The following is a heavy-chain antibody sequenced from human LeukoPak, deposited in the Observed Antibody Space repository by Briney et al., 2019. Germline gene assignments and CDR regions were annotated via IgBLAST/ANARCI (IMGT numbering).Heavy chain of an antibody. D-gene: IGHD3-3*01. J-gene: IGHJ5*02. CDR2: ISWNSGSI. Sequence: GGSLRLSCAASGFTFYDYAMHWVRHGPGKGLEWVSGISWNSGSIGYADSVKGRFTISRDNAKNSLYLQMNSLRAEDTALYYCAKDTRYDFWSGPWWFDPWGQGTLVTVSS. CDR3: AKDTRYDFWSGPWWFDP. CDR1: GFTFYDYA. V-gene: IGHV3-9*01.